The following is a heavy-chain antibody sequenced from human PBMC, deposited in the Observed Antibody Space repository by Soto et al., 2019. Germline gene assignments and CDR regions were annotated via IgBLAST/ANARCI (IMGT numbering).Heavy chain of an antibody. CDR2: IDPSDSYT. V-gene: IGHV5-10-1*01. D-gene: IGHD6-13*01. CDR3: ARGVAASDYYYYGMDV. Sequence: PXEPLTISCKGSGYSFTSYWISWVRQMPGKGLEWMGRIDPSDSYTNYSPSFQGHVTISADKSISTAYLQWSSLKASDTAMYYCARGVAASDYYYYGMDVWGQGTTVTVSS. J-gene: IGHJ6*02. CDR1: GYSFTSYW.